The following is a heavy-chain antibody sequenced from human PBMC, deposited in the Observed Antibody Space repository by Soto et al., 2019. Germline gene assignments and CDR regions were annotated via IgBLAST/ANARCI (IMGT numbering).Heavy chain of an antibody. CDR1: GGSISSGGYY. CDR2: IYYSGST. D-gene: IGHD2-21*02. Sequence: QVQLQESGPGLVKPSQTLSLTCTVSGGSISSGGYYWSWIRQHPGKGLEWIGYIYYSGSTDYNPSLRSRVTISVDTSKNQFSLKLSSVTAADTAVYYCARGSGKVTPVFDYWGQGTLVTVSS. V-gene: IGHV4-31*03. CDR3: ARGSGKVTPVFDY. J-gene: IGHJ4*02.